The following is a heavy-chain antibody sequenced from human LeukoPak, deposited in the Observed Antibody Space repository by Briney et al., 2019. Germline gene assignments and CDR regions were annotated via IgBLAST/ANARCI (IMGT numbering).Heavy chain of an antibody. Sequence: PGGSLRLSCAVSGFAVSSNYMSWVRQAPGKGLEWVSVIYRDGNTYYEDSVKGRFTISRDNSNNTLYLQMNSLRAEDTAVYYCARWDYGDPFGYWGQGTLVTVSS. CDR1: GFAVSSNY. J-gene: IGHJ4*02. V-gene: IGHV3-53*01. CDR2: IYRDGNT. D-gene: IGHD4/OR15-4a*01. CDR3: ARWDYGDPFGY.